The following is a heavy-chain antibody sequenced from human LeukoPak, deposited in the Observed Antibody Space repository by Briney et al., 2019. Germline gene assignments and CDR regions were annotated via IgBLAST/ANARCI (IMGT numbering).Heavy chain of an antibody. D-gene: IGHD4-23*01. V-gene: IGHV3-74*01. J-gene: IGHJ3*02. Sequence: PGGSLRLSCAASGFTFSRYWMHWVRQAAGKGLVWVSRINSDGSSTTYADSVKGRFTISRDNAKNTLYLHMNGLRADDTAVYYCVYGGNSTSFDIWGQGTMVTVSS. CDR1: GFTFSRYW. CDR3: VYGGNSTSFDI. CDR2: INSDGSST.